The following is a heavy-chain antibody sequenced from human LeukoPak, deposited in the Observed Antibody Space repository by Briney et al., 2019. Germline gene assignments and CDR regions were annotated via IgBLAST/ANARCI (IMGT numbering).Heavy chain of an antibody. Sequence: GVFLRLSCAGSGFTFSNHGMNWVRQAPGKGLEWVAVILYDGSNKNYADSVKGRFTISRDNSKNALYLQMNSLRAEDTAVYYCAKDHITTWTAFDYWGQGTLVTV. D-gene: IGHD1-1*01. V-gene: IGHV3-30*18. CDR3: AKDHITTWTAFDY. CDR1: GFTFSNHG. CDR2: ILYDGSNK. J-gene: IGHJ4*02.